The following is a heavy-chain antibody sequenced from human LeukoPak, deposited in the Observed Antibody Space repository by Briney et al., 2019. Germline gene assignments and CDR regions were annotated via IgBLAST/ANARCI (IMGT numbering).Heavy chain of an antibody. CDR2: IYTSGST. V-gene: IGHV4-4*07. Sequence: SETLSLTCTVSGDSISNYYWSWIRQPAGKGLEWIGRIYTSGSTNYNPSLKSRVTMSVDTSKNQFSLKLSSVTAAGTAVYYCARDCRQPRRGIVEGEAFDIWGQGTMVTVSS. J-gene: IGHJ3*02. D-gene: IGHD1-26*01. CDR1: GDSISNYY. CDR3: ARDCRQPRRGIVEGEAFDI.